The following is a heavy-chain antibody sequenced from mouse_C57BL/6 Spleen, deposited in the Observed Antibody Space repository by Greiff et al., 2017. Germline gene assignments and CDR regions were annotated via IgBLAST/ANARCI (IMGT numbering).Heavy chain of an antibody. CDR2: IDPEDGAT. Sequence: VQLQQSGAELVKPGASVKLSCTASGFNINDYYMHWVKQRPEQGLEWIGRIDPEDGATKYAPKFQGKATITADTSSNTAYLQLSSLTSEDTAVYYCAVDGYPYAMDDWGQGTSVTVSS. CDR1: GFNINDYY. CDR3: AVDGYPYAMDD. J-gene: IGHJ4*01. V-gene: IGHV14-2*01. D-gene: IGHD2-3*01.